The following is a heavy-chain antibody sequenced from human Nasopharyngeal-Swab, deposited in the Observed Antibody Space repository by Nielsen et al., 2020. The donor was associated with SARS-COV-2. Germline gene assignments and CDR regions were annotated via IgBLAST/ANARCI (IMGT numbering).Heavy chain of an antibody. CDR3: VRGGYYFMDV. V-gene: IGHV3-48*03. CDR2: ISTTGSAI. Sequence: VRRAPGKGPEWLSYISTTGSAIYYADSVRGRFTISRDNTKNSLYLQMNSLRAEDTAVYYCVRGGYYFMDVWGKGTRVTVSS. J-gene: IGHJ6*03.